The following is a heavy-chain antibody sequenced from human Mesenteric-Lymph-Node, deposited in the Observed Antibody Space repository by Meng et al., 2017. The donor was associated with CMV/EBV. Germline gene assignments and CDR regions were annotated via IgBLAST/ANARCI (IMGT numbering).Heavy chain of an antibody. CDR3: ARYYCSSTSCYGFDY. Sequence: LSLTCAASGFTFSSHGMHWVRQAPGKGLEWVSAISGSGGSTYYADSVKGRFTISRDNAKNSLYLQMNSLRAEDTAVYYCARYYCSSTSCYGFDYWGQGTLVTVSS. J-gene: IGHJ4*02. D-gene: IGHD2-2*01. CDR1: GFTFSSHG. CDR2: ISGSGGST. V-gene: IGHV3-23*01.